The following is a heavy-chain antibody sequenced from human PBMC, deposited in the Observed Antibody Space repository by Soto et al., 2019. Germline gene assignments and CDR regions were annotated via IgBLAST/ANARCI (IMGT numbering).Heavy chain of an antibody. D-gene: IGHD2-8*01. V-gene: IGHV3-23*01. CDR3: AKDPKSTISFNWFDP. CDR1: GFTFSSYA. CDR2: ISGSGSST. J-gene: IGHJ5*02. Sequence: EVQLSESGGGLVQPGGSLRLSCAASGFTFSSYAMSWVRQAPGKGLEWVSGISGSGSSTYYADSVKGRFTISRDNSKKTLYLQMNSLRAEDTAIYYCAKDPKSTISFNWFDPWGQGTLVTVSS.